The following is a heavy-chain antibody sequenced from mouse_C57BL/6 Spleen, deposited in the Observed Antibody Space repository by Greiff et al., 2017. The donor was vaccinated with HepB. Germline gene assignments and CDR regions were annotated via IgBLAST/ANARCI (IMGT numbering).Heavy chain of an antibody. CDR1: GFTFSSYA. D-gene: IGHD2-1*01. CDR3: TSSLNGIYLAMYY. J-gene: IGHJ4*01. Sequence: EVMLVESGEGLVKPGGSLKLSCAASGFTFSSYAMSWVRQTPEKRLEWVAYISSGGDYIYYADTVKGRFTIPRDNARNTLDLQMSSLKSEDTAMYCCTSSLNGIYLAMYYWGQGTSVTVAS. V-gene: IGHV5-9-1*02. CDR2: ISSGGDYI.